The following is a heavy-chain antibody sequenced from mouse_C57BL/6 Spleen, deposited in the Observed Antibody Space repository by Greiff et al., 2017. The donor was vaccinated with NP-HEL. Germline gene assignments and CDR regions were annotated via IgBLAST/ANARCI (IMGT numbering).Heavy chain of an antibody. CDR1: GFSLTSYG. J-gene: IGHJ3*01. CDR3: ASYGSPFAY. D-gene: IGHD1-1*01. Sequence: VQLKESGPGLVQPSQSLSITCTVSGFSLTSYGVHWVRQSPGKGLEWLGVIWSGGSTDYNAAFITRRSIRKDNSNSQFFIKMNSLQADDTAIYYCASYGSPFAYWGQGTLVTVSA. CDR2: IWSGGST. V-gene: IGHV2-2*01.